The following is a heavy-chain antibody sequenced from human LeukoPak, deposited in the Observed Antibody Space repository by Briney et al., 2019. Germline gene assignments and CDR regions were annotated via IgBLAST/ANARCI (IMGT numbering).Heavy chain of an antibody. CDR1: GFSFSTYR. CDR3: AGGYCSGGSCYDYFDY. Sequence: PGGSLRLSCAASGFSFSTYRMNWVRQAPGKGLEWVSSTSSSSTYIYHADSVKGRFTISRDNAKNSLYLQMNSLRAEDTAVYYCAGGYCSGGSCYDYFDYWGQGTLVTVSS. V-gene: IGHV3-21*01. D-gene: IGHD2-15*01. CDR2: TSSSSTYI. J-gene: IGHJ4*02.